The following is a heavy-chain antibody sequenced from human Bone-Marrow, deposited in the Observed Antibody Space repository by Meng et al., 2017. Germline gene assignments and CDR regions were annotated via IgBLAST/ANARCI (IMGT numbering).Heavy chain of an antibody. CDR3: ARVAVAGTFAFDI. D-gene: IGHD6-19*01. CDR1: GFSLSNARMG. J-gene: IGHJ3*02. CDR2: IYYSGST. Sequence: SGPTLVKPTETLTLTCTVSGFSLSNARMGVSWIRQPPGKGLEWIGSIYYSGSTYYNPSLKSRVTISVDTSKNQFSLKLSSVTAADTAVYYCARVAVAGTFAFDIWGQGTMVTVSS. V-gene: IGHV4-39*07.